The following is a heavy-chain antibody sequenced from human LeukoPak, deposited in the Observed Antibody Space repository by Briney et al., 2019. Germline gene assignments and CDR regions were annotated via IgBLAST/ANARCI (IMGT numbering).Heavy chain of an antibody. D-gene: IGHD3-22*01. Sequence: SSETLSLTCAVYGGSFSGYYWSRIRQPPGKGLEWIGEINHSGSTNYNPSLKSRVTLSVDTSKNQFSLKLSSVTAADTAVYYCARDLAVLGYFHFDYWGQGTLVTVSS. CDR1: GGSFSGYY. CDR3: ARDLAVLGYFHFDY. CDR2: INHSGST. J-gene: IGHJ4*02. V-gene: IGHV4-34*01.